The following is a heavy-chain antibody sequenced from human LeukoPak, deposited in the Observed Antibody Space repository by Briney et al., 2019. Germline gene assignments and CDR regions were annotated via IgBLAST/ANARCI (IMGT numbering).Heavy chain of an antibody. Sequence: SETLSLTCTVSGGSISSSSYYWGWIRQPPGKGLEWIGSIYYSGSTYYNPSLKSRVTISVDTSKNQFSLKLSSVTAADTAVYYCARTGIAGLTYWGQGTLVTVFS. J-gene: IGHJ4*02. V-gene: IGHV4-39*01. CDR2: IYYSGST. D-gene: IGHD1-26*01. CDR3: ARTGIAGLTY. CDR1: GGSISSSSYY.